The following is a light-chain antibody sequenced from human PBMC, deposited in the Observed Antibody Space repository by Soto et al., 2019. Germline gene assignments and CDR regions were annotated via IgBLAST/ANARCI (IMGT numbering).Light chain of an antibody. CDR2: GAS. CDR3: QQYGSSPIP. V-gene: IGKV3-20*01. J-gene: IGKJ4*01. CDR1: QSVSSSY. Sequence: EIVLTQSPGTLPLSPGQRATLSCRASQSVSSSYLAWYQQKPGQAPRLLLYGASSRATGIPDRFSGSGSGTDFTLTISRLEPEDFGVYYCQQYGSSPIPFGGGTKVEIK.